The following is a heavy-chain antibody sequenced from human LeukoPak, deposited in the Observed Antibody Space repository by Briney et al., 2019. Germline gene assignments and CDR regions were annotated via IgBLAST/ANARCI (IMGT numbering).Heavy chain of an antibody. J-gene: IGHJ5*02. V-gene: IGHV4-61*02. Sequence: SETLSLTCAVSGGSISSSSYYWGWIRQPPGKGLEWIGRIYTSGSTNYNPSLKSRVTISVDTSKNQFSLKLSSVTAADTAVYYCARELHDFWSGYTNWFDPWGQGTLVTVSS. D-gene: IGHD3-3*01. CDR2: IYTSGST. CDR3: ARELHDFWSGYTNWFDP. CDR1: GGSISSSSYY.